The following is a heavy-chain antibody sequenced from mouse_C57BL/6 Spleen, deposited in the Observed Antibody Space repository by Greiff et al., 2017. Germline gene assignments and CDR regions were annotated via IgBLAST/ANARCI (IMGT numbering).Heavy chain of an antibody. CDR2: IDPSDSYT. V-gene: IGHV1-69*01. Sequence: QVQLQQPGAELVMPGASVKLSCKASGYTFTSYWMHWVKQRPGQGLEWIGEIDPSDSYTNYNQKFKGKSTLTVDKSSSTAYMQLSSLTSEDAAVYYCAREGNESNYLDYWGQGTTLTVSS. CDR3: AREGNESNYLDY. CDR1: GYTFTSYW. J-gene: IGHJ2*01. D-gene: IGHD5-1*01.